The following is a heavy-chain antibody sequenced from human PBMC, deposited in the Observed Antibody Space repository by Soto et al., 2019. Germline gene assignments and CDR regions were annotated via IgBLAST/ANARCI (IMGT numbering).Heavy chain of an antibody. J-gene: IGHJ5*02. V-gene: IGHV5-51*01. D-gene: IGHD4-4*01. Sequence: TGESLKISCKGSGYSFTSYWIGWVGLMPGKGLEWMGIIYPGDSDTRYSPSFQGQVTISADKSISTAYLQWSSLKASDTAMYYCARRIDYSRGYWFDPWGQGTLVTVSS. CDR1: GYSFTSYW. CDR3: ARRIDYSRGYWFDP. CDR2: IYPGDSDT.